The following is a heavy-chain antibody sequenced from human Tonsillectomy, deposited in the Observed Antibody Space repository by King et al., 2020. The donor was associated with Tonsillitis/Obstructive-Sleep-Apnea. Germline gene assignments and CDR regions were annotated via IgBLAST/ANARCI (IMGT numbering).Heavy chain of an antibody. D-gene: IGHD6-19*01. CDR2: IYYSGST. V-gene: IGHV4-59*08. CDR1: GGSISSYY. Sequence: QLQESGPGLVKPSETLSLTCTVSGGSISSYYWSWIRQPPGKGLEWIGYIYYSGSTNYNPSLKSRVTISVDTSKNQFSLKLSSVTAADTAVYYCARHVQRSSGSDYWGQGTLVTVSS. J-gene: IGHJ4*02. CDR3: ARHVQRSSGSDY.